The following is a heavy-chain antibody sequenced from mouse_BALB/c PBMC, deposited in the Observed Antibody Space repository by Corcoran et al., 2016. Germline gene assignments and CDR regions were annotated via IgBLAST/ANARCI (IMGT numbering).Heavy chain of an antibody. V-gene: IGHV1S136*01. J-gene: IGHJ4*01. CDR3: ARLYPCIAMDY. CDR2: INPYNDGT. CDR1: GYTFTSYV. Sequence: EVQLQQSGPELVKPGASVKMSCKASGYTFTSYVMHWVKQKPGQGLEWSGYINPYNDGTKYNEKFKGKATLTSDKSSSTAYMELSSLTAEDSAVYYCARLYPCIAMDYWGQGTSVTVSS.